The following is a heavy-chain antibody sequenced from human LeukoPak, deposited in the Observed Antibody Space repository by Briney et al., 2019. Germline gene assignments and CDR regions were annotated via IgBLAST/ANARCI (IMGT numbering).Heavy chain of an antibody. D-gene: IGHD1-26*01. V-gene: IGHV3-9*01. CDR3: AKDPHRGSYSFYFDY. CDR2: INWNSGSI. Sequence: GRSLRHSGAASGFTFDDYAMHWVRQAPGKGLEWVSGINWNSGSIGYADSVKGRFTISRDNAKNSLYLQMNSLRAEDTALYYCAKDPHRGSYSFYFDYWGQGTLVTVSS. CDR1: GFTFDDYA. J-gene: IGHJ4*02.